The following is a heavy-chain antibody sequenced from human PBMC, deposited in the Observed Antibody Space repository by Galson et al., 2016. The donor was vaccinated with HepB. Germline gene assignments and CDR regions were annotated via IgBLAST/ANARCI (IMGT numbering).Heavy chain of an antibody. Sequence: SLRLSCAASGFAFSNYAMHWVRQTPGKGLEWVAVISYDGNVKYYADSVKGRFSISRDDSKNTLYLQMSGLRPEDTALYFCARDPYGDYDLDPFDIWGQGTMVAVSS. J-gene: IGHJ3*02. CDR2: ISYDGNVK. CDR1: GFAFSNYA. D-gene: IGHD4-17*01. V-gene: IGHV3-30-3*01. CDR3: ARDPYGDYDLDPFDI.